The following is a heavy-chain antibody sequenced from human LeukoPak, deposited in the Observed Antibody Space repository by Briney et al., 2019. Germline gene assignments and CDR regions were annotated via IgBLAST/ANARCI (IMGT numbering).Heavy chain of an antibody. V-gene: IGHV3-23*01. CDR2: ISGSGGGT. D-gene: IGHD3-10*01. J-gene: IGHJ4*02. Sequence: QTGGSLRLSCAISGITLSNCGMTWVRQAPGKGLEWVAGISGSGGGTNYADSVKGRFTISRDNPKNTLYLQMHSLRVEDTAVYFCAKRGVVVRVILVGFHKEANYFDSWGQGALVTVSS. CDR3: AKRGVVVRVILVGFHKEANYFDS. CDR1: GITLSNCG.